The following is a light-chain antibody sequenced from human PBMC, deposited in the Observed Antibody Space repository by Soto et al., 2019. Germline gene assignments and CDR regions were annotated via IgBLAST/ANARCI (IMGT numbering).Light chain of an antibody. V-gene: IGLV2-14*01. Sequence: QSALTQPASVSGSPGQSITISCTGTSSDIGAYNSVSWYQQHPGKAPKLMIYEVSNRPSGVSNRFSASKSGNTASLTISGLQAEDEADYYCSSRTTSNPYVFGTGTNSPS. J-gene: IGLJ1*01. CDR2: EVS. CDR3: SSRTTSNPYV. CDR1: SSDIGAYNS.